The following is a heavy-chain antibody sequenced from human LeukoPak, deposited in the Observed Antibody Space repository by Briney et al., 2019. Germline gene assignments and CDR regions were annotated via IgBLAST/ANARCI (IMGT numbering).Heavy chain of an antibody. CDR2: ISGSGGST. CDR3: AKDPAVAGTASYFDY. CDR1: GFTFCNYA. V-gene: IGHV3-23*01. J-gene: IGHJ4*02. D-gene: IGHD6-19*01. Sequence: QSGGSLRLSCAASGFTFCNYAMSGVRQAPGKGLEWVSVISGSGGSTYYADYVKGQFTISRDNSKNTLYLQMDSLRAEDTALYYCAKDPAVAGTASYFDYWGQGTLVTVSS.